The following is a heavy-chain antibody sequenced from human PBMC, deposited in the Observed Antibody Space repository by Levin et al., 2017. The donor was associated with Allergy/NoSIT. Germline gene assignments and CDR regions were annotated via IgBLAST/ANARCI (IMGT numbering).Heavy chain of an antibody. J-gene: IGHJ4*02. CDR3: ARGHYGDYGGFDY. D-gene: IGHD4-17*01. Sequence: PGGSLRLSCAASGFIFGSYGMHWVRQAPGKGLEWVAIVWYDGSKKYYADSVKGRFTISRDNSKNTVYLQMNSLRAEDTAVYYCARGHYGDYGGFDYWGQGTLVTVSS. V-gene: IGHV3-33*01. CDR1: GFIFGSYG. CDR2: VWYDGSKK.